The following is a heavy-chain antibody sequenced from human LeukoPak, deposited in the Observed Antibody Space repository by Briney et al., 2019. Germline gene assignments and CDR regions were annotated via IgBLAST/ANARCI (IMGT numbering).Heavy chain of an antibody. CDR3: ARDFLHLGG. J-gene: IGHJ3*01. CDR1: GGSINTNNW. V-gene: IGHV3-74*01. D-gene: IGHD3-16*01. Sequence: ETLSLTCAVSGGSINTNNWWNWVRQPPGKGLVWVSRINTDGSSTSYVDSVKGRFTISRDNAKSTLYLQMNGLRAEDTAVYYCARDFLHLGGWGQGTMVTVSS. CDR2: INTDGSST.